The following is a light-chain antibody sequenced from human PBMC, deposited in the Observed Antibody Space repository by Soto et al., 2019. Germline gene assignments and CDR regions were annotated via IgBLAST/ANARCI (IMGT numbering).Light chain of an antibody. Sequence: QSVLTQPPSASGTPGQRVTISCSGSTSNIGSHYVYWYQQLPGTAPRLLIYRNDQRPSGVPARISGSKSGTSASLAISGLRSEDEADYYCASWDDSLSVVFGGGTKLTVL. CDR1: TSNIGSHY. V-gene: IGLV1-47*01. CDR3: ASWDDSLSVV. J-gene: IGLJ2*01. CDR2: RND.